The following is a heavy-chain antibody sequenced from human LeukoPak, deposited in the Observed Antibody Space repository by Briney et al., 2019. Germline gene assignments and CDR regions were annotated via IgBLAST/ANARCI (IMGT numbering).Heavy chain of an antibody. D-gene: IGHD3-16*02. V-gene: IGHV4-34*01. J-gene: IGHJ4*02. CDR3: ARSPYDYVWGSYRNPYYFDY. CDR2: INHSGST. Sequence: SETLSLTCAVYGGSFSGYYWSWIRQPPGKGLEWIGEINHSGSTYYNPSLKSRVTISVDTSKNQFSLKLSSVTAADTAVYYCARSPYDYVWGSYRNPYYFDYWGQGTLVTVSS. CDR1: GGSFSGYY.